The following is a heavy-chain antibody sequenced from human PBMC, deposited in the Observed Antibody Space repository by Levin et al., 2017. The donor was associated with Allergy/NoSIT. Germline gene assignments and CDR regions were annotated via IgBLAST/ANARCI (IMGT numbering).Heavy chain of an antibody. CDR1: GFTFSSYG. CDR3: AKASRIQLWLTPSWFDP. CDR2: ISYDGSNK. V-gene: IGHV3-30*18. Sequence: SLKISCAASGFTFSSYGMHWVRQAPGKGLEWVAVISYDGSNKYYADSVKGRFTISRDNSKNTLYLQMNSLRAEDTAVYYCAKASRIQLWLTPSWFDPWGQGTLVTVSS. D-gene: IGHD5-18*01. J-gene: IGHJ5*02.